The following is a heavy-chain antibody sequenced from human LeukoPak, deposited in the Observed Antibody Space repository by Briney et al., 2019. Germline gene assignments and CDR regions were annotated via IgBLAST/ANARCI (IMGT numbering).Heavy chain of an antibody. J-gene: IGHJ4*02. D-gene: IGHD3-3*01. CDR2: INPNSGGT. CDR1: GYTFTGYY. CDR3: ARAQTNTIFGAVIVYSFDY. Sequence: ASVKVSCKASGYTFTGYYMHWVRQAPGQGLEWMGWINPNSGGTNYAQKFQGRVTMTRDTSISTAYMELSRLRSEDTAVYYCARAQTNTIFGAVIVYSFDYWGQGTLVTVSS. V-gene: IGHV1-2*02.